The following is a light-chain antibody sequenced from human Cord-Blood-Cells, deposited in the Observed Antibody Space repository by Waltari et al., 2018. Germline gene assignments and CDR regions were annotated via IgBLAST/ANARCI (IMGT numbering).Light chain of an antibody. J-gene: IGLJ1*01. Sequence: QSALTQAPSASGPPGQSVPISCTGTSSDVGGYNNVFWYQQHPGQAPKLMIYEVSKRASGVPARCTGSMTGDAAFQTVSGLQADDEADYYCSSYAANNNYVFGTGTKVTVL. CDR2: EVS. CDR3: SSYAANNNYV. CDR1: SSDVGGYNN. V-gene: IGLV2-8*01.